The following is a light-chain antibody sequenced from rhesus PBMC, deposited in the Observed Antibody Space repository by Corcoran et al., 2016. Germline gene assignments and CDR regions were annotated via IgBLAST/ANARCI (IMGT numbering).Light chain of an antibody. V-gene: IGKV1-38*01. CDR1: QGINSY. CDR3: QQRNSYPLT. CDR2: AAS. J-gene: IGKJ4*01. Sequence: DIQLTQSPSSLSASVGDRVTITCRASQGINSYLAWYQQTSGKAPKLLIYAASHLQSGVPSRFSGSGSGTEFTLTISSLQPEDFATYYCQQRNSYPLTFGGGTKVEIK.